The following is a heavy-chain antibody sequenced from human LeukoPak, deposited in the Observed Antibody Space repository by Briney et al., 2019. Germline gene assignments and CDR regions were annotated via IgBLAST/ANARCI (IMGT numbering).Heavy chain of an antibody. Sequence: ASVKVSCKASGYTFTGYYMHWVRQAPGQGLEWKGWINPNSGGTNYAQKFQGRVTMTRDTSISTAYMELSRLRSDDTAVYYCARGTQRTFWSGYYDYWGQGTLVTVSS. V-gene: IGHV1-2*02. D-gene: IGHD3-3*01. CDR1: GYTFTGYY. CDR2: INPNSGGT. CDR3: ARGTQRTFWSGYYDY. J-gene: IGHJ4*02.